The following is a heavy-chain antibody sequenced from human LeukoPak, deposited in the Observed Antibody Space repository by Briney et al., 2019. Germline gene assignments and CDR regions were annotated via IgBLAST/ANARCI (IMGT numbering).Heavy chain of an antibody. J-gene: IGHJ3*02. Sequence: ASVKVSCKASGYTFTGYYMHWVRQAPGQGLEWMGWINPNSGGTNYAQKFQGRVTVTTDTSTSTAYMELRSLRFDDTAVYYCATTGDGFDTWGQGTMVRVSS. CDR1: GYTFTGYY. CDR3: ATTGDGFDT. CDR2: INPNSGGT. D-gene: IGHD4-17*01. V-gene: IGHV1-2*02.